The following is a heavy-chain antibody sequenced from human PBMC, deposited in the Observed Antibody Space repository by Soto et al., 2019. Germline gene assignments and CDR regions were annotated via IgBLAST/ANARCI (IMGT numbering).Heavy chain of an antibody. V-gene: IGHV3-30*18. Sequence: GGSLRLSCAASGFTFSSYGMHWVRQAPGKGLEWVAVISYDGSNKYYADSVKGLFTISRDNSKNTLYLQLNSLRAEDTAVYYCAKDPPGCWGQGTLVTVSS. J-gene: IGHJ4*02. CDR3: AKDPPGC. CDR1: GFTFSSYG. CDR2: ISYDGSNK.